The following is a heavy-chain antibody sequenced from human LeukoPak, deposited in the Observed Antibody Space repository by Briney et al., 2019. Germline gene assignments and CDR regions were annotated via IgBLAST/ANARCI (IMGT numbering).Heavy chain of an antibody. Sequence: GASVKVSCKASGYTFTSYGISWVRQAPGQGLEWMGWISAYNGNTNYAQKLQGRVTMTTDTSTSTAYMELRSLRSDDTAVYYCAREGIVVVPAATQYYYYGMDVWGQGTTVTVSS. D-gene: IGHD2-2*01. CDR1: GYTFTSYG. CDR2: ISAYNGNT. J-gene: IGHJ6*02. V-gene: IGHV1-18*01. CDR3: AREGIVVVPAATQYYYYGMDV.